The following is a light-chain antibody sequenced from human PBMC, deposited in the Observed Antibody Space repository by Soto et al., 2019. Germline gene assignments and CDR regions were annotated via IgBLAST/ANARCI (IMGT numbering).Light chain of an antibody. CDR2: EVT. J-gene: IGLJ1*01. Sequence: QSALTQPASVSGSPGQSITISCTGTSRDIGTSNLASWYQQYPGKAPKLMIYEVTKRPSGISYRFSGSKSGNTASLTISRLHPEVEADYFCYSFTSISTSLLVFGTGTMVTVL. CDR1: SRDIGTSNL. V-gene: IGLV2-23*02. CDR3: YSFTSISTSLLV.